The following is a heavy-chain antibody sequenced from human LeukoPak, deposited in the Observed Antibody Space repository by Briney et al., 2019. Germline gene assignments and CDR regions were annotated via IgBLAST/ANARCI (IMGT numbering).Heavy chain of an antibody. CDR2: IYTSGST. CDR3: ARLDRDSSWFFDY. V-gene: IGHV4-4*09. D-gene: IGHD6-13*01. J-gene: IGHJ4*02. CDR1: GGSISSYY. Sequence: SETLSLTCTVSGGSISSYYWSWIRQPPGKGLEWIGYIYTSGSTNYNPSLKSRVTISVDTSKNQFSLKLSSVTAADTAVYYCARLDRDSSWFFDYWGQGTLVTVSS.